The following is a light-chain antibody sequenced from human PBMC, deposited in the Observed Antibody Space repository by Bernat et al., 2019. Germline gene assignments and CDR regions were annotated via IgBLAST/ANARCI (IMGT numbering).Light chain of an antibody. Sequence: DIQMTQSPSTLSAPVGDRVTITRRPSQSISSWLAWYQQKPGKAPKLLIYKASSLESGVPSRFSGSGSGTEFTLTISSLQPDDFATYYCQQYNSYSLITFGQGTRLEIK. V-gene: IGKV1-5*03. CDR3: QQYNSYSLIT. CDR1: QSISSW. CDR2: KAS. J-gene: IGKJ5*01.